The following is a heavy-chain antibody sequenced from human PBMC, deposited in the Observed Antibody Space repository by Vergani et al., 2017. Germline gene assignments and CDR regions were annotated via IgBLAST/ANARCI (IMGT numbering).Heavy chain of an antibody. CDR1: GFTFSSYS. J-gene: IGHJ4*02. V-gene: IGHV3-21*01. CDR2: ISSSSSYI. Sequence: EVQLVESGGGLVKPGGSLRLSCAASGFTFSSYSMNWVRQAPGKGLEWVSSISSSSSYIYYADSVKGRFTISRDNATNSLYLQMNSLRAEDTAVYYCAGDTRPGYYYGSGSYSGYWGQGTLVTVSS. CDR3: AGDTRPGYYYGSGSYSGY. D-gene: IGHD3-10*01.